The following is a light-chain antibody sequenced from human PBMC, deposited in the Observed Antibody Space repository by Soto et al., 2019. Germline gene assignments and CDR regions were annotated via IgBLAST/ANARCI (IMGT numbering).Light chain of an antibody. V-gene: IGLV2-14*01. Sequence: QSVLTQAASVSGSPGQSITISCTGTSSDVGGYNYVSWYQQFPGKVPKLLIYNVSNRPSGVSNRFSGSKSGNTASLTISGLQAEDEADYYCCSYVGATTYVFGSGTKVTVL. CDR2: NVS. CDR1: SSDVGGYNY. CDR3: CSYVGATTYV. J-gene: IGLJ1*01.